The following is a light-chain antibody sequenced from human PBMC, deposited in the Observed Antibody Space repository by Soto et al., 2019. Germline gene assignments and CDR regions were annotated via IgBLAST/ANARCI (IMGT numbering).Light chain of an antibody. Sequence: IVLTRTAVSLYLSPRPGATLSFRASQSIRSHYLAWYQQRPGQAPRLLIYAASSRAAGIPDRFSGSGSGTDFTLDISRLEPEDFAVYYCQEYENTPGTFGRGTRLEI. CDR1: QSIRSHY. V-gene: IGKV3-20*01. CDR3: QEYENTPGT. CDR2: AAS. J-gene: IGKJ5*01.